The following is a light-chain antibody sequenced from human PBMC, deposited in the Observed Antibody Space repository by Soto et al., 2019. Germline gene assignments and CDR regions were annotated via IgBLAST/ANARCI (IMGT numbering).Light chain of an antibody. CDR3: QQYGTSPFT. V-gene: IGKV3-20*01. CDR2: GAS. Sequence: EIVLTQSPGTLSLSAGERATLSCRAGQNISSNYLAWYQQKPGQAPRLLIYGASSRATDIPDRFSGGGSGTDFPLTVNRLEPEDFAVYYCQQYGTSPFTFGPGTRLDIK. J-gene: IGKJ3*01. CDR1: QNISSNY.